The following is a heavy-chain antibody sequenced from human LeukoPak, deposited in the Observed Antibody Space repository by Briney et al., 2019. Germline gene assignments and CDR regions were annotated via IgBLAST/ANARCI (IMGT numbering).Heavy chain of an antibody. CDR1: GGSISSSNYY. CDR2: IYYSGST. J-gene: IGHJ5*02. CDR3: ARHQNKADCVWGSYRYVNWFDP. D-gene: IGHD3-16*02. V-gene: IGHV4-39*01. Sequence: SETLSLTCTVSGGSISSSNYYWGWIRQPPGKGLEWIGSIYYSGSTYYNPSLKSRVTISVDTSKNQFSLKLSSVTAADTAVYYCARHQNKADCVWGSYRYVNWFDPWGQGTLVTVSS.